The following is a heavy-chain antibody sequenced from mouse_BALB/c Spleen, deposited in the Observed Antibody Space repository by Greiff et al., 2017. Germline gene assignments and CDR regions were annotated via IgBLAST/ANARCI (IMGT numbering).Heavy chain of an antibody. CDR3: ARRVDYFDD. CDR1: GFTFSSYA. D-gene: IGHD1-1*01. CDR2: ISSGGST. Sequence: VQLKQSGGGLVKPGGSLKLSCAASGFTFSSYAMSWVRQTPEKRLEWVASISSGGSTYYPDSVKGRFTISRDNARNILYLQMSSLRSEDTAMYYCARRVDYFDDWGQGTTLTVSS. J-gene: IGHJ2*01. V-gene: IGHV5-6-5*01.